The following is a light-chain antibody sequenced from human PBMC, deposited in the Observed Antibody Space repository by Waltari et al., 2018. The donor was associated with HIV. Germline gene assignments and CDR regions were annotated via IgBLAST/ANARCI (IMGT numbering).Light chain of an antibody. CDR1: SSNIGDNY. CDR2: RNS. CDR3: AAWDDSLSGWV. J-gene: IGLJ3*02. Sequence: QSALTQPPSTSGTPGQPVTIPCSVSSSNIGDNYVSWYQQLPGTAPKLLIYRNSQRPSGVRDRFSGSKSGTSASLAINDLRSEDEAEYHCAAWDDSLSGWVFGGGTNLTVL. V-gene: IGLV1-47*01.